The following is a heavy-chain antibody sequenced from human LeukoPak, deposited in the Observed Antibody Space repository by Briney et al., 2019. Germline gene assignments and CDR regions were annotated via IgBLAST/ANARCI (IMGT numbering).Heavy chain of an antibody. CDR3: ARGDCTGGSCYGLAWFDP. J-gene: IGHJ5*02. D-gene: IGHD2-15*01. Sequence: PSETRSLTCTVSGGSISSSTYSWGWIRQPPWKGLEWIVSIYYSGSTYYNPSLKSRVTISVDTSKNQFSLKLSSVTAADTAVYHCARGDCTGGSCYGLAWFDPWGQGTLVTVSS. V-gene: IGHV4-39*01. CDR1: GGSISSSTYS. CDR2: IYYSGST.